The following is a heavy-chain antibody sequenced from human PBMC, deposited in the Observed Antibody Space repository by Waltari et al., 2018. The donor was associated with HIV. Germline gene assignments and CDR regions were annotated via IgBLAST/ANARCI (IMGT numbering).Heavy chain of an antibody. V-gene: IGHV4-39*01. Sequence: QLQLQESGPGLVKPSETLSLTCTVSVGSISSSSYYWGWIRQPPGKGLEWIGSIYYSGSTYYNPSLKSRVTISVDTSKNQFSLKLSSVTAADTAVYYCARRSPSDYYDSSGYLDYWGQGTLVTVSS. CDR2: IYYSGST. CDR3: ARRSPSDYYDSSGYLDY. D-gene: IGHD3-22*01. J-gene: IGHJ4*02. CDR1: VGSISSSSYY.